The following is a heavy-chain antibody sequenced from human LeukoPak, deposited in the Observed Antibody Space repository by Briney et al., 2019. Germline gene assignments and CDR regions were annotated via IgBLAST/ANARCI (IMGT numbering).Heavy chain of an antibody. J-gene: IGHJ5*02. V-gene: IGHV1-2*02. Sequence: RASVKVSCKASGYSFTGYYMHWVRQAPGQGLEWMGWINPNNGGTNYVQKFQGRVTLTRDTSISTVYMELSSLRSDDTAVYYCARDLAVTTRNWFDPWGQGTLVTVSS. CDR3: ARDLAVTTRNWFDP. D-gene: IGHD4-17*01. CDR2: INPNNGGT. CDR1: GYSFTGYY.